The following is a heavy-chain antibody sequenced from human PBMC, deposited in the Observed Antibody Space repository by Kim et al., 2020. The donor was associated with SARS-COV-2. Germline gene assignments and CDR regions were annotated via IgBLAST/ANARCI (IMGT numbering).Heavy chain of an antibody. CDR2: IDSNGSTK. CDR1: GLSLSNYW. CDR3: EGYYFGMDV. V-gene: IGHV3-74*01. J-gene: IGHJ6*02. Sequence: GGSLRLSCAASGLSLSNYWMYWVRQVPGKGLVWVSRIDSNGSTKTYADSVKGRFTISRDSATNTLYLQMNSLRAEDTAVYYCEGYYFGMDVWGQGTTVTV.